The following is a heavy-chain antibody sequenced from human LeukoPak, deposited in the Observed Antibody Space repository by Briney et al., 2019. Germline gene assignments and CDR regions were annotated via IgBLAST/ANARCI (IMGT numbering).Heavy chain of an antibody. CDR2: IYYSGST. J-gene: IGHJ4*02. CDR1: SGSISTYY. V-gene: IGHV4-59*08. D-gene: IGHD3-22*01. CDR3: ARLEKDYYDSSGYFDC. Sequence: SETLSLTCTVSSGSISTYYWSWIRQPPGKGLEWIGYIYYSGSTNYNPSLKSRVTISVDTSQDQFSLKLSSVTAADTAVYYCARLEKDYYDSSGYFDCWGQGTLVTVSS.